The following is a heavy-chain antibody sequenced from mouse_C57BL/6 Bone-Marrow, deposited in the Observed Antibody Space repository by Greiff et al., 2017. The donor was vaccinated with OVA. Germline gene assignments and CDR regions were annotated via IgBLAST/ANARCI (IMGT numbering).Heavy chain of an antibody. J-gene: IGHJ4*01. D-gene: IGHD1-1*01. CDR3: ARDGSSYPYYYAMDH. CDR2: IYPRSGNT. Sequence: VQLQQSGAELARPGASVKLSCKASGYTFTSYGISWVKQRTGQGLEWIGEIYPRSGNTYYNEKFKGKATLTADKSSSTAYMELRSLTSEDSAVYFCARDGSSYPYYYAMDHWGQGTSVTVSS. CDR1: GYTFTSYG. V-gene: IGHV1-81*01.